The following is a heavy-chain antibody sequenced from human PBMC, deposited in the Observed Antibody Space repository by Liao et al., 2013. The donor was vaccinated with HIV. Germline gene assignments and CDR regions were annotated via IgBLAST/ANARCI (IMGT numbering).Heavy chain of an antibody. CDR3: AREQWLVPFDS. CDR1: GGSFSAYY. CDR2: INHSGGT. D-gene: IGHD6-19*01. J-gene: IGHJ4*02. Sequence: QVQLQQWGAGLLKPSETLSLTCAVYGGSFSAYYWTWIRQPPGKGLEWIGEINHSGGTNYNPSLNSRVTMSVDTSKNQFSLKLNSVTAADTAVYYCAREQWLVPFDSWGRGTLVTVSS. V-gene: IGHV4-34*01.